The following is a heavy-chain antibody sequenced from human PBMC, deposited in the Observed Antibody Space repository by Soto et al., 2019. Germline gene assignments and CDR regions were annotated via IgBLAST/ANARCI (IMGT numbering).Heavy chain of an antibody. Sequence: SSETLSLTCTVSGGSISSGGYYWSWIRQHPGKGLEWIGYIYYSGSTYYNPSLKSRVTISVDTSKNQFSLKLSSVTAADTAVYYCARASIAPYFDYWGQGTLVTVYS. CDR2: IYYSGST. V-gene: IGHV4-31*03. CDR1: GGSISSGGYY. D-gene: IGHD2-2*01. J-gene: IGHJ4*02. CDR3: ARASIAPYFDY.